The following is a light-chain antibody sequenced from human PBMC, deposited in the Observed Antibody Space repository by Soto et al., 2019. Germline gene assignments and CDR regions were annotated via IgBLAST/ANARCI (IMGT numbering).Light chain of an antibody. J-gene: IGKJ4*01. CDR2: DAS. Sequence: DIQMTPSPSSLSASVGDRVTITCQASQDISNYLNWYQQKPGKAPKLLIYDASNLETGVPSRFSGSGSGTDFTFTISSLQPEDIATYYFQQDDNLPRTFGGGTKVEIK. V-gene: IGKV1-33*01. CDR3: QQDDNLPRT. CDR1: QDISNY.